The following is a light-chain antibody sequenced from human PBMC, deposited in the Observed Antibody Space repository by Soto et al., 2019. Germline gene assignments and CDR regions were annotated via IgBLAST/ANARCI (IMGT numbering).Light chain of an antibody. CDR1: QAFSNL. Sequence: DIQMTKSPSSVFAPVGDRVIITCRASQAFSNLLAWYKQNPGKAPKLLIYGASTLPGGVPSMSGSSEAAAYSTLIISRVHAEYLATYCWQQASSFPLTFGGGTKVDIK. CDR3: QQASSFPLT. J-gene: IGKJ4*01. V-gene: IGKV1-12*01. CDR2: GAS.